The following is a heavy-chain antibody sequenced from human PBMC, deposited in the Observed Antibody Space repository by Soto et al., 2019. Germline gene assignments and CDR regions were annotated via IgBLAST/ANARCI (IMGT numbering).Heavy chain of an antibody. CDR3: ARVGVYGMHV. CDR2: IKQDGSDK. V-gene: IGHV3-7*03. D-gene: IGHD3-16*01. J-gene: IGHJ6*02. CDR1: GFTFSSFW. Sequence: EVQLVESGGGLVQPGGSLRLACAASGFTFSSFWMSWVRQAPGKGLEWVADIKQDGSDKYYVDSVMGRFTISRDNAQNSLYLQMNSLRAEDTAVYYCARVGVYGMHVWGQGTTVTVSS.